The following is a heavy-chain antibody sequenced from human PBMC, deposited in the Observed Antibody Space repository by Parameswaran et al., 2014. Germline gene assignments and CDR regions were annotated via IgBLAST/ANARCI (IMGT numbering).Heavy chain of an antibody. CDR1: GFTFSSYG. V-gene: IGHV3-33*01. D-gene: IGHD2-21*02. Sequence: GSLRLSCAASGFTFSSYGMHWVRQAPGKGLEWVAVIWYDGSNKYYADSVKGRFTISRDNSKNTLYLQMNSLRAEDTAVYYCARQHCGGDCYSGYYGMDVWGQGTTVTVSS. CDR3: ARQHCGGDCYSGYYGMDV. CDR2: IWYDGSNK. J-gene: IGHJ6*02.